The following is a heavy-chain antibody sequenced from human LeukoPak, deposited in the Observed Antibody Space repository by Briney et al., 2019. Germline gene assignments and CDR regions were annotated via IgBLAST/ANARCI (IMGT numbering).Heavy chain of an antibody. J-gene: IGHJ4*02. CDR3: ARDRSGSFLDY. V-gene: IGHV3-7*01. CDR1: GFTFSSYW. D-gene: IGHD1-26*01. CDR2: IKQDGSEK. Sequence: PGGSLRLSCAAPGFTFSSYWMSWVRQAPGKGLEWVANIKQDGSEKYYVDSVKGRFTISRDNAKNSLYLQMNSLRAEDTAVYYCARDRSGSFLDYWGQGTLVTVSS.